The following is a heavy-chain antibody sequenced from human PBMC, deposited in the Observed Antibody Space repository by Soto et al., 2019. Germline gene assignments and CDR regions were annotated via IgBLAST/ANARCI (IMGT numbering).Heavy chain of an antibody. D-gene: IGHD2-15*01. V-gene: IGHV3-48*01. CDR2: ISSSSSII. CDR3: ARVSGGSCLDY. CDR1: GFTFSSYS. Sequence: GGSLRLSCAASGFTFSSYSMNWVRQAPGKGLEWVSYISSSSSIIYYADSVKGRFPISRDNAKNSLYLQMNSLRVEDTAVYYCARVSGGSCLDYWGQGTLVTVSS. J-gene: IGHJ4*02.